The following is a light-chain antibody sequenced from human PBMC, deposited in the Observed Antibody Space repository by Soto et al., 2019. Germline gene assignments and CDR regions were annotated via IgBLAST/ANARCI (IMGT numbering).Light chain of an antibody. V-gene: IGKV1-33*01. CDR1: QDINNH. Sequence: DIQMTQSPSSLSASAGDRVTITCQASQDINNHLNWYQQKAGRAPKLLINDASNLETGVPSRFSGSGSGTDFTLTISGLQPEDIATCYCQQYVNALTFGGGTKVEIK. CDR3: QQYVNALT. J-gene: IGKJ4*01. CDR2: DAS.